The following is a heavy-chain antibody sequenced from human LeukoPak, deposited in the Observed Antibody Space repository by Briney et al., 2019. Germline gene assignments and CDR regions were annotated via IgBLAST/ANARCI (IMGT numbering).Heavy chain of an antibody. CDR3: ARDSLAYGGYYRINWFDP. Sequence: SETLSLTCTVSGYSISSGYYWGWIRQPPGKGLEWIGSIYHSGSTYYNPSLKSRVTISVDTSKNQFSLKLSSVTAADTAVYYCARDSLAYGGYYRINWFDPWGQGTLVTVSS. J-gene: IGHJ5*02. D-gene: IGHD3-3*01. V-gene: IGHV4-38-2*02. CDR1: GYSISSGYY. CDR2: IYHSGST.